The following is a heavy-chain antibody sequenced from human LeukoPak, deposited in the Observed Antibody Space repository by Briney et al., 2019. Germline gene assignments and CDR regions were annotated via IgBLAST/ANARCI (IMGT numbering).Heavy chain of an antibody. Sequence: ASVKVSCKVSGYTLTELSMHWVRQAPGKWLEWMGGFDPEDGETIYAQKFQGRVTMTEDTSTDTAYMELSSLRSEDTAVYYCATVPPSMTTVTTGWFDPWGQGTLVTVSS. V-gene: IGHV1-24*01. CDR3: ATVPPSMTTVTTGWFDP. CDR1: GYTLTELS. D-gene: IGHD4-17*01. J-gene: IGHJ5*02. CDR2: FDPEDGET.